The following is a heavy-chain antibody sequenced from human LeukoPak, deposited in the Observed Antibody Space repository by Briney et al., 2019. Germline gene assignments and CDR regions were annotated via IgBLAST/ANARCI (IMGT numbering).Heavy chain of an antibody. CDR3: ARVSSSSWWALDY. J-gene: IGHJ4*02. V-gene: IGHV3-74*01. D-gene: IGHD6-13*01. CDR2: INTDGSST. CDR1: GFTFSSYW. Sequence: GGSLRLSCAAAGFTFSSYWMHWVRQAPGKGLVWVSRINTDGSSTSYADSVKGRFTISRDNAKNTLYLQMNSLRAEDTAVYYCARVSSSSWWALDYWGQGTLVTVSS.